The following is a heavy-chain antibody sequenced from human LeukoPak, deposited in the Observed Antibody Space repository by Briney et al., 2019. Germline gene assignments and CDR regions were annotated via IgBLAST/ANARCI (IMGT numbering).Heavy chain of an antibody. J-gene: IGHJ3*02. Sequence: PGGSLRLSRAASGFTFSSYAMHWVRQAPGKGLEYVSAISSNGGSTYYANSVKGRFTISRDNSKNTLYLQMGSLRAEDMAVYYCARVNWNPLNNAFDIWGQGTMVTVSS. CDR2: ISSNGGST. D-gene: IGHD1-20*01. CDR1: GFTFSSYA. CDR3: ARVNWNPLNNAFDI. V-gene: IGHV3-64*01.